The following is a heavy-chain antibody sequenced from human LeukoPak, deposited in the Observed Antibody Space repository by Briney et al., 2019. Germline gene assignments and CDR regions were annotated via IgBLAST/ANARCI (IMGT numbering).Heavy chain of an antibody. V-gene: IGHV3-53*01. CDR2: LYSGDTT. CDR3: ARVGDHFHWYLDL. D-gene: IGHD3-3*02. Sequence: GGSLTLSCEASGFTVATKYMNWVRQAPGKGQEWVSILYSGDTTYYSDSVKGRFTVSRDSSKNTLYLHINSLRAEDTAVYYCARVGDHFHWYLDLWGRGALVTASS. J-gene: IGHJ2*01. CDR1: GFTVATKY.